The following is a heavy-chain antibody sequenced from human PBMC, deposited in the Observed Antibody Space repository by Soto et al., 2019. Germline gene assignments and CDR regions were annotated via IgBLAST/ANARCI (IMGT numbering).Heavy chain of an antibody. V-gene: IGHV3-30*18. J-gene: IGHJ4*02. CDR3: EKTIRLRLGELPPDY. CDR2: ISYDGSKQ. D-gene: IGHD3-16*01. CDR1: GFTFNNYA. Sequence: QVHLVESGGGVVQPGRSLRLSCAASGFTFNNYAFHWVRQAPGKGLEWVALISYDGSKQYYGDSVQGRFTMSRDNSKKILIPQRNSLRPEENAGYYWEKTIRLRLGELPPDYWGQGTLVTVSS.